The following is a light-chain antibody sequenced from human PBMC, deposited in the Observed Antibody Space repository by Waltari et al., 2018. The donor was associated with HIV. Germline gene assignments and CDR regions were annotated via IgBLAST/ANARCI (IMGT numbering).Light chain of an antibody. Sequence: QSALTQPPSPSRCPGQSLTTPCTGTSPDIGGYNYAAWYQQHPGQAPKLSMTEVTKRPSGVPDRFSGSKSGNTASLTVSGLQAEDEAHYYCSSYAPTNNFYVLFGGGAALTVL. V-gene: IGLV2-8*01. CDR1: SPDIGGYNY. CDR3: SSYAPTNNFYVL. CDR2: EVT. J-gene: IGLJ2*01.